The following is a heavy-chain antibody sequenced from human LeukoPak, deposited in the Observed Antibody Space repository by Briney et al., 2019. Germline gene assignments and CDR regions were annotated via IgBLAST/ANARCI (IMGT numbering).Heavy chain of an antibody. CDR2: IYHTGSA. CDR3: ARDPRWLTPDCTSTSCYENYFEP. V-gene: IGHV4-38-2*02. CDR1: GYSISSGYQ. Sequence: SDTLSLTCVVSGYSISSGYQWAWIRQSPGKGLEWIGSIYHTGSAHYNPSLQSRVTISVDTSNNQFSLRLNSVTAADTAVYYCARDPRWLTPDCTSTSCYENYFEPWGQGTLVTVSS. J-gene: IGHJ5*02. D-gene: IGHD2-2*01.